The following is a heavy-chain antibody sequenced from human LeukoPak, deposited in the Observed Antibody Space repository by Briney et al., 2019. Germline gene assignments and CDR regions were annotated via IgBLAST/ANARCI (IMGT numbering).Heavy chain of an antibody. V-gene: IGHV4-30-4*01. J-gene: IGHJ4*02. CDR3: ARVRLGYQLRHFDY. CDR2: IYYSGST. Sequence: SQTLSLTCTVSGGSISSGDYYWSWIRQPPGKGLEWIGYIYYSGSTYYNPSLKSRVTISVDTSKNQFSLKLSSVTAADTAVYYCARVRLGYQLRHFDYWGQGTLVTASS. D-gene: IGHD2-2*01. CDR1: GGSISSGDYY.